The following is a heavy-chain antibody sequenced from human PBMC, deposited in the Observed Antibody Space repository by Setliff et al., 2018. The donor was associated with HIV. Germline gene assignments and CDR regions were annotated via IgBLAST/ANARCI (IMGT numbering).Heavy chain of an antibody. CDR1: GGSISSYY. V-gene: IGHV4-59*01. CDR3: AREVPGDSSGYYTDY. D-gene: IGHD3-22*01. Sequence: SETLSLTCTVSGGSISSYYWSWIRQPPGKGLEWIGYIYYSGSTNYNPSLKSRVTISVDTSKNQFSLKLSSVTAADTAVYYCAREVPGDSSGYYTDYWGQGTLVTVSS. CDR2: IYYSGST. J-gene: IGHJ4*02.